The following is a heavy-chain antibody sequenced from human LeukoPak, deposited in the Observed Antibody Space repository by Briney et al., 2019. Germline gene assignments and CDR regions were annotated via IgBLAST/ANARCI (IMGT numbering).Heavy chain of an antibody. D-gene: IGHD3-22*01. V-gene: IGHV3-48*01. Sequence: QSGGSLRLSCAASGFTFSSHSMNWVRQAPGKGLEWVSYISSSSSTIYYADSVKGRFTISRDNAKNSLYLQMNSLRAGDTAVYYCARGAYYYEDWGQGTLVTVSS. CDR3: ARGAYYYED. CDR2: ISSSSSTI. CDR1: GFTFSSHS. J-gene: IGHJ4*02.